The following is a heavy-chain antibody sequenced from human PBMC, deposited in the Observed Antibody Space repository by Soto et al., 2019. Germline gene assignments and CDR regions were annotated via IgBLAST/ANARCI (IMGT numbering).Heavy chain of an antibody. D-gene: IGHD1-26*01. CDR2: TYYRSKWYY. V-gene: IGHV6-1*01. J-gene: IGHJ4*01. CDR3: ARGEQYSGRIFDY. CDR1: GDSASSNSAG. Sequence: SQTLSLTCVITGDSASSNSAGWSWVRQSPSRGLEWLGRTYYRSKWYYEYAVSVRGRITINPDTSKNQYSLQLNSVTPEDTAVYFCARGEQYSGRIFDYWGQGTLVTVS.